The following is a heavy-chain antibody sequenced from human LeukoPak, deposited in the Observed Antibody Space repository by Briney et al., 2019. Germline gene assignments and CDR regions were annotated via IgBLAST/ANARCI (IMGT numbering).Heavy chain of an antibody. J-gene: IGHJ4*02. CDR3: ARCSVPADDY. CDR1: GFTFSSYS. V-gene: IGHV3-21*01. D-gene: IGHD2-2*01. Sequence: PGGSLRLSCAASGFTFSSYSMNWDRQAPGKGLEWVSSISSSSSYIYYADSVKGRFTISRDNAKNSLYLQMNSLRAEDTAVYYCARCSVPADDYWGQGTLVTVSS. CDR2: ISSSSSYI.